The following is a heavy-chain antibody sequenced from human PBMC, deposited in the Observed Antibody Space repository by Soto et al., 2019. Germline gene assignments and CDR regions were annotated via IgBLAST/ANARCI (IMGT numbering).Heavy chain of an antibody. J-gene: IGHJ6*02. CDR1: GYSFTRYG. Sequence: QVQLVQSGAEVKKPGASVKVSCKASGYSFTRYGISWVRQAPGQGLEWMGWISGYNANTNYPENLQGRVTMTTETSTSPACMGVRTLISDDTAGYYCARMGDVPYYYYGLDVWGQGTTVTVSS. CDR2: ISGYNANT. CDR3: ARMGDVPYYYYGLDV. V-gene: IGHV1-18*01. D-gene: IGHD3-16*01.